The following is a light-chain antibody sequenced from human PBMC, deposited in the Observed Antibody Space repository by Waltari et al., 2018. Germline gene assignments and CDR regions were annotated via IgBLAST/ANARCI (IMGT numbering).Light chain of an antibody. V-gene: IGKV1-5*03. CDR1: QSISSF. Sequence: DIQMTQSPSTLSASVGDRVTITCRASQSISSFLAWYQQKPGQAPKLLIYKSSTLRDGAPSRVSGSGSGTEFTLTISSLQPDDFATYHCQQYSGCPRTFGQGTKVEIK. CDR2: KSS. J-gene: IGKJ2*01. CDR3: QQYSGCPRT.